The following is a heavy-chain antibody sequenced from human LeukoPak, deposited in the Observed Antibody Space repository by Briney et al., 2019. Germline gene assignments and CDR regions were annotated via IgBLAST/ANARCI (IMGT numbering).Heavy chain of an antibody. V-gene: IGHV4-38-2*01. D-gene: IGHD6-13*01. CDR1: GYSISSGYY. J-gene: IGHJ5*02. CDR2: IYHNGNT. Sequence: SETLSLTCAVSGYSISSGYYWGWIRQPPRKGLEWIGSIYHNGNTYYNPSLKSRVTISVDTSKNEFSLKLSSVTAADTAVYYCASAYHSSWYLNWFDPWGQGTLVTVSS. CDR3: ASAYHSSWYLNWFDP.